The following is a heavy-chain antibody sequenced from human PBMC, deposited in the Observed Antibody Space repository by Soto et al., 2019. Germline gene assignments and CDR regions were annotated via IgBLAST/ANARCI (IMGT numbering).Heavy chain of an antibody. CDR2: IYYSGSA. D-gene: IGHD5-18*01. V-gene: IGHV4-30-4*01. J-gene: IGHJ4*02. CDR1: GGSISSGDYY. CDR3: ARVGGRYSYGAPYYFDY. Sequence: NPSETLSLTCTVSGGSISSGDYYWSWIRQPPGKGLEWIGYIYYSGSAYYNPSLKSRVTISVDTSKNQFSLKLSSVTAADTAVYYCARVGGRYSYGAPYYFDYWGQGTLVTVS.